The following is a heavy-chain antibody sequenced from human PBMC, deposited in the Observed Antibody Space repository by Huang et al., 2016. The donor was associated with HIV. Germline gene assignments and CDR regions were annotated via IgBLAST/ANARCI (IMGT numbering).Heavy chain of an antibody. CDR1: GFTFSGYS. D-gene: IGHD1-7*01. J-gene: IGHJ3*02. CDR3: ARRYNWNYVAHGFDI. Sequence: EVQLVESGGGLVKPGGSLRLSCASSGFTFSGYSMSWVRQAQGKGLQGVSNISGSSSYIYYVDSVKGRFAISRDNAKNLLFLQMNSLRAEDTAVYYCARRYNWNYVAHGFDIWGQGTMVTVSS. V-gene: IGHV3-21*01. CDR2: ISGSSSYI.